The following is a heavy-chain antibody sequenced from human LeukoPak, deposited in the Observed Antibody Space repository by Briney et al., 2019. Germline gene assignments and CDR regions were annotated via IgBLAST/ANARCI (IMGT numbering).Heavy chain of an antibody. CDR3: PINYSRHYYYGMDV. V-gene: IGHV4-4*02. D-gene: IGHD2-21*01. J-gene: IGHJ6*02. CDR2: INHSGRT. Sequence: SETLSLPCAVSGHSISSSSWWSGARQSPGKGREWFGEINHSGRTHYNPSLKSRVTILVDTSKNQFSVKVSSVTDADTAVYYCPINYSRHYYYGMDVWGQGTTVTVSS. CDR1: GHSISSSSW.